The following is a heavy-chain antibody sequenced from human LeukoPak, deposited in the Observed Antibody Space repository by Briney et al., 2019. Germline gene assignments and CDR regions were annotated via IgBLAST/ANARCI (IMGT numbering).Heavy chain of an antibody. CDR3: AKEITGWYAY. CDR2: ISGSGRIT. V-gene: IGHV3-23*01. CDR1: GFTFNDYA. D-gene: IGHD6-19*01. Sequence: GGSLRLSCAASGFTFNDYAMSWVRHAPGKGLEWVSGISGSGRITYYADSVKGRLTISRDNSKNTLYLQMNSLRGEDTAIYFCAKEITGWYAYWGQGTLVTVSS. J-gene: IGHJ4*02.